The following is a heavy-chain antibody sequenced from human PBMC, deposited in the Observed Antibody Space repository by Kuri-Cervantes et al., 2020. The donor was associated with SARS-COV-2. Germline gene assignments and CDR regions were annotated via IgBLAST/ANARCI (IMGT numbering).Heavy chain of an antibody. V-gene: IGHV1-18*04. J-gene: IGHJ4*02. CDR3: SRDVIPGAENVVEVPGRAPED. D-gene: IGHD2-15*01. CDR1: GYTSRNYD. Sequence: ASVKVSCKASGYTSRNYDISWVRQAPGQGLEWMGWIIAYNGNRKYGQKIQGRVTMTTDTSTSTADMELRSLRSDDTAVYYCSRDVIPGAENVVEVPGRAPEDWGQGTQVTVSS. CDR2: IIAYNGNR.